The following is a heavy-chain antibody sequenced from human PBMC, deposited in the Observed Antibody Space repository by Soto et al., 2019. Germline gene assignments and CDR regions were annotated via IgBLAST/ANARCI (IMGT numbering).Heavy chain of an antibody. Sequence: GSLRLSCSASGFTFSDYYMSWIRQAPGKGLEWVSYISGGGTSTRYADSVKGRFTISRDNAKNSLYLQMNSLRAEDTAVYYCVRDSSDIVVVPATIEGVRAPWGQGTLVTVSS. V-gene: IGHV3-11*06. CDR1: GFTFSDYY. CDR2: ISGGGTST. CDR3: VRDSSDIVVVPATIEGVRAP. J-gene: IGHJ5*02. D-gene: IGHD2-2*02.